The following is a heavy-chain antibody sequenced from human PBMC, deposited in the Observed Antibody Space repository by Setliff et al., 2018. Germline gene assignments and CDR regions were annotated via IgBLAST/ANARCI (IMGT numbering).Heavy chain of an antibody. V-gene: IGHV3-23*01. Sequence: GGSLRLSCAASGFTFITYAMGWVRQTPGKGLEWVATITGSGADTYYADSGKGRFTISRDNSKNTLYLRMNRLRAEDTAIYYCTRSTSGAFDYWGQGALVTVSS. D-gene: IGHD2-2*01. CDR3: TRSTSGAFDY. J-gene: IGHJ4*02. CDR1: GFTFITYA. CDR2: ITGSGADT.